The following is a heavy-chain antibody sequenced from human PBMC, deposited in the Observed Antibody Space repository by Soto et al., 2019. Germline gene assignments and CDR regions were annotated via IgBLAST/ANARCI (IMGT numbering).Heavy chain of an antibody. J-gene: IGHJ6*02. Sequence: PGGSLRLSCAASGFTFSSYWMHWVRQAPGKGLVWVSRINSDGSSTSYADSVKGRFTISRDNAKNTLYLQMNRLRAEDTAVYYCARAPIVVVPAASRQVYYYYYGMGVWGQGTRVTVSS. D-gene: IGHD2-2*01. CDR3: ARAPIVVVPAASRQVYYYYYGMGV. V-gene: IGHV3-74*01. CDR1: GFTFSSYW. CDR2: INSDGSST.